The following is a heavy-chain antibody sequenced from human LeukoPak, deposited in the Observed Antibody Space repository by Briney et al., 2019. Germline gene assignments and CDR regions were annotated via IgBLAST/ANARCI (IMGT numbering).Heavy chain of an antibody. V-gene: IGHV4-59*08. J-gene: IGHJ4*02. Sequence: SETLSLTCTVSGGSISRYYWSWIRQPPGKGLEWIGYIYYSGSTNYNPSLKSRVTISVDTSKNQFSLKLSSVTAADTAVYYCASLGSSGWYGSDFYFDYWGQGTLVTVSS. CDR3: ASLGSSGWYGSDFYFDY. D-gene: IGHD6-19*01. CDR1: GGSISRYY. CDR2: IYYSGST.